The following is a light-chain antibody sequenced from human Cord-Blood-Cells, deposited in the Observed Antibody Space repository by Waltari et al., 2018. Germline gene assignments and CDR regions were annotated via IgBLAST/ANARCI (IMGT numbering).Light chain of an antibody. CDR1: SSDVGGYNY. CDR2: DVS. J-gene: IGLJ3*02. Sequence: QSALTQPRSVSGSPGQSVTISCTGTSSDVGGYNYVSWYQQHPGKAPKPMIYDVSKRPSGVPDRFSGSKSGNTASLTISGLQAEDEADYYCCSYAGSYGVFGGGTKLTV. CDR3: CSYAGSYGV. V-gene: IGLV2-11*01.